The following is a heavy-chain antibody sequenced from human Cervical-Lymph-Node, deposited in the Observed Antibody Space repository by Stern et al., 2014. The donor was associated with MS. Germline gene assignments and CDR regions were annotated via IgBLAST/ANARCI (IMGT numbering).Heavy chain of an antibody. Sequence: VQLVESGAEVKKPGSSGKGSCKASGGSFSMDTISWVRQAPGQGLEWMGGLTPMFGTSNYAQKFQGRVTTTADVSTSTAYMELTSLRSEDTAVYFCARDQGGIADSWGQGTLVIVSS. D-gene: IGHD6-13*01. CDR1: GGSFSMDT. CDR3: ARDQGGIADS. J-gene: IGHJ4*02. CDR2: LTPMFGTS. V-gene: IGHV1-69*01.